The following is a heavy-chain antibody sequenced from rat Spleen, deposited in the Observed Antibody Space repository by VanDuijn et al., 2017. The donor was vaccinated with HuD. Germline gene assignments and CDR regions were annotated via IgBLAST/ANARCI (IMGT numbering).Heavy chain of an antibody. CDR1: GFSLNSNG. Sequence: QVQLMESGPGLVQPSQTLSLTCTVSGFSLNSNGASWVRQPPGKGLEWIAAVSSGGNTYYDSTLKSRLSISRDTSKSQVFLKMTSLQTDDTAIYFCTTDIYYWGQGIMVTVSS. CDR2: VSSGGNT. CDR3: TTDIYY. V-gene: IGHV2S8*01. D-gene: IGHD4-6*01. J-gene: IGHJ2*01.